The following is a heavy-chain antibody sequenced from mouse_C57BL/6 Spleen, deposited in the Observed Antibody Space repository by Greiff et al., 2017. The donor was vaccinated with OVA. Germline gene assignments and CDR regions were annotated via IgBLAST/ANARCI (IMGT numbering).Heavy chain of an antibody. Sequence: EVKLMESGPELVKPGASVKISCKASGYSFTGYYMNWVKQSPEKSLEWIGEINPSTGGTTYNQKFKAKATLTVDKSSSTAYMQLKSLTSEDSAVYYCARLDYGSSYWYFDVWGTGTTVTVSS. CDR1: GYSFTGYY. CDR2: INPSTGGT. V-gene: IGHV1-42*01. D-gene: IGHD1-1*01. CDR3: ARLDYGSSYWYFDV. J-gene: IGHJ1*03.